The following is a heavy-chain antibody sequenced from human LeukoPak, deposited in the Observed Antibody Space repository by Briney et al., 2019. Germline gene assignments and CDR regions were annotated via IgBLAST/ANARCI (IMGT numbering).Heavy chain of an antibody. CDR3: ALTTVTETELYDY. Sequence: ASVKVSCKASGGTFSSYAISWVRQAPGQGLEWTGGIIPIFGTANYAQKFQGRVTITADESTSTAYMELSSLRSEDTAVYYCALTTVTETELYDYWGQGTLVTVSS. V-gene: IGHV1-69*13. CDR2: IIPIFGTA. D-gene: IGHD4-17*01. J-gene: IGHJ4*02. CDR1: GGTFSSYA.